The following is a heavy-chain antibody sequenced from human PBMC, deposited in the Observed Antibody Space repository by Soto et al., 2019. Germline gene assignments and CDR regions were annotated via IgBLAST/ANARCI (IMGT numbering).Heavy chain of an antibody. CDR1: GYSFTSYW. D-gene: IGHD6-13*01. CDR3: ARHHGSPGSYFGMDV. J-gene: IGHJ6*02. V-gene: IGHV5-51*01. CDR2: IYPGDSDT. Sequence: PGESLKISCKGSGYSFTSYWINWVRQMPGKGLEWMRIIYPGDSDTRYSPSFQGQVTISVDKSINTAYLQWRGLKASDTAVYYCARHHGSPGSYFGMDVWGRGTTVTVSS.